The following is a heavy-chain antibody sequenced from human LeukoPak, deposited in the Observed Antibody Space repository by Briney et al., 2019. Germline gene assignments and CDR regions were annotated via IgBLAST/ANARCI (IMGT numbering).Heavy chain of an antibody. CDR3: AKGGPPVIDYYYYYMDV. Sequence: GRSLRLSCAASGFTFSSYGMHWVRQAPGKGLEWVAFIRYDGSNKYYADSVKGRFTISRDNSKNTLYLQMNSLRAEDTAVYYCAKGGPPVIDYYYYYMDVWGKGTTVTVSS. D-gene: IGHD3-16*01. CDR2: IRYDGSNK. V-gene: IGHV3-30*02. CDR1: GFTFSSYG. J-gene: IGHJ6*03.